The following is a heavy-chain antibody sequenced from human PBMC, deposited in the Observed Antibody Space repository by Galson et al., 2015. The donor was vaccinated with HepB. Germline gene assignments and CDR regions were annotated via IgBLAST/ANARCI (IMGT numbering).Heavy chain of an antibody. J-gene: IGHJ5*02. CDR1: GYTFTSYG. D-gene: IGHD3-9*01. CDR2: ISAYNGNT. Sequence: SVKVSCKASGYTFTSYGISWVRQAPGQGLEWMGWISAYNGNTNYAQKLQGRVTMTTDTSTSTAYMELRSLRSDDTAVYYCARDQGAVRYFDWAPTPGTTWFDPWGQGTLVTVSS. CDR3: ARDQGAVRYFDWAPTPGTTWFDP. V-gene: IGHV1-18*01.